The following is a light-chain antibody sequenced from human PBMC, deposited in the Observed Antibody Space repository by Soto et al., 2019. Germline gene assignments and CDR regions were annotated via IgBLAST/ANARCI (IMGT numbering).Light chain of an antibody. J-gene: IGKJ1*01. CDR1: RSLLKAKGYTY. CDR3: MQTLESRT. Sequence: DIVMTQSPLSLTVTPGEPASISCRSSRSLLKAKGYTYFHWFLQKPGQSPQLLIYLGYNRAPGDPERFSGAGSGTDFTLGIRRVEAEDVGVYYCMQTLESRTFGQGTKVEIK. CDR2: LGY. V-gene: IGKV2-28*01.